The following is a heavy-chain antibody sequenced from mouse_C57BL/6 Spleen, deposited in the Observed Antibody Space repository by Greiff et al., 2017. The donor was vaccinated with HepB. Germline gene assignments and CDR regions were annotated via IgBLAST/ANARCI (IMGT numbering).Heavy chain of an antibody. Sequence: EVKLQESGPGLVKPSQSLSLTCSVTGYSITSGYYWNWIRQFPGNKLEWMGYISYDGSNNYNPSLKNRISITRDTSKNQFFLKLNSVTTEDTATYYCARDAYGSSGSWFAYWGQGTLVTVSA. CDR2: ISYDGSN. D-gene: IGHD1-1*01. J-gene: IGHJ3*01. CDR1: GYSITSGYY. V-gene: IGHV3-6*01. CDR3: ARDAYGSSGSWFAY.